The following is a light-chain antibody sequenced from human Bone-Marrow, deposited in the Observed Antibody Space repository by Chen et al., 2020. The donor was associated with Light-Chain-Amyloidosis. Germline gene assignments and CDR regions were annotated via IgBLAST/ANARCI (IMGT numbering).Light chain of an antibody. CDR1: SGSIATNY. Sequence: NFMLTQPHSVSESPGKTVIISCTRSSGSIATNYVQWYQQRPVSSPTTVIYEDDQRPSGVPDRFSGTIDRSSNSASLTISVLKTEEEADYYCQSYQGSSQGVFGGGTKLTVL. CDR3: QSYQGSSQGV. V-gene: IGLV6-57*01. CDR2: EDD. J-gene: IGLJ3*02.